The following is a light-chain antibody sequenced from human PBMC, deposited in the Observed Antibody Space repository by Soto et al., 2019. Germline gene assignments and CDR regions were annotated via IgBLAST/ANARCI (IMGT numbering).Light chain of an antibody. CDR1: NSNIGSNT. V-gene: IGLV1-44*01. CDR2: SNN. Sequence: QSVLTQPPSASGTPGQRVTISCSGSNSNIGSNTVNWYQQLPGTAPKLLIYSNNQRPSGVPARRSGCNSSTSSSLPISGLQSEDEADYYCSPSYDNLHGPHWVFGGGTKLTVL. J-gene: IGLJ3*02. CDR3: SPSYDNLHGPHWV.